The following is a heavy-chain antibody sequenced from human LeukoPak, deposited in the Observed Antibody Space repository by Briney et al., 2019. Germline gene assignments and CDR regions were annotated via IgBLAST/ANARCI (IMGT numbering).Heavy chain of an antibody. CDR1: GGSFSGYY. V-gene: IGHV4-34*01. CDR3: ARGPPVNGYNWGFDY. CDR2: INHSGST. J-gene: IGHJ4*02. Sequence: SETLSLTCAVYGGSFSGYYWSWIRQPPGKGLEWIGEINHSGSTNYSPSLKSRVTISVDTSKNQFSLKLSSVTAADPAVYYCARGPPVNGYNWGFDYWGQGTLVTVSS. D-gene: IGHD5-24*01.